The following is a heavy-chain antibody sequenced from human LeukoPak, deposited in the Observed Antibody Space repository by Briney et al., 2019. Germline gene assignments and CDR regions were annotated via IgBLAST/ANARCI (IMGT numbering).Heavy chain of an antibody. V-gene: IGHV3-21*01. CDR2: ISSISNYI. Sequence: GGSLRLSCAASGFTFTIYNMDWVRQAPGKGLEWLSSISSISNYIYYAESVKGRFTISRDNAKNLLYLQMDSLRAEDMAIYYCARGGLQSQRLDLLDSWGQGVLVTVSS. CDR1: GFTFTIYN. J-gene: IGHJ4*02. D-gene: IGHD6-25*01. CDR3: ARGGLQSQRLDLLDS.